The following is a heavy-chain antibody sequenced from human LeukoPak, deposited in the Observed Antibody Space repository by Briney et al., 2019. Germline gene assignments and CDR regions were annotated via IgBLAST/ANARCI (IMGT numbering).Heavy chain of an antibody. D-gene: IGHD3-3*01. J-gene: IGHJ6*03. V-gene: IGHV1-18*01. CDR1: GYTFTSYG. Sequence: ASVKVSCKASGYTFTSYGISWLRQAPGQGLEWMGWISAYNGNTNYAQKLQGRVTMTTDTSTSTAYMELRSLRSDDTAVYYCARSYDFWSGYLFYMDVWGKGTTVTVSS. CDR2: ISAYNGNT. CDR3: ARSYDFWSGYLFYMDV.